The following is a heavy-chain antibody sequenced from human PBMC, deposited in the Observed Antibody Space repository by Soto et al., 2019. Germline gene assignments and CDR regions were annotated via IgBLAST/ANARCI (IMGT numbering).Heavy chain of an antibody. CDR2: IIPIFGTA. Sequence: ASVKVSCKASGYSFTSYGIAWVRQAPGQGLEWMGGIIPIFGTANYAQKFQGRVTITADESTSTAYMELSSLRSEDTAVYYCAGVPAAKYQPGGYYYYGMDVWGQGTTVTVSS. J-gene: IGHJ6*02. CDR3: AGVPAAKYQPGGYYYYGMDV. D-gene: IGHD2-2*01. CDR1: GYSFTSYG. V-gene: IGHV1-69*13.